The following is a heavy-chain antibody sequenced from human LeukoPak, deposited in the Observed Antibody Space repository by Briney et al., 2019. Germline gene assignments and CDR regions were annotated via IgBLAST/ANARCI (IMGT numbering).Heavy chain of an antibody. CDR1: GGSFSGYY. CDR3: ARGGYYDSSGYYAILYNWFDP. CDR2: INHSGST. D-gene: IGHD3-22*01. V-gene: IGHV4-34*01. J-gene: IGHJ5*02. Sequence: SETLSLTCAVYGGSFSGYYWSWIRQPPGKGLEWIGEINHSGSTNYNPSLKSRVTISVDTSKNQFSLKLSSVTAADTAVYYCARGGYYDSSGYYAILYNWFDPWGQGNMVTVSS.